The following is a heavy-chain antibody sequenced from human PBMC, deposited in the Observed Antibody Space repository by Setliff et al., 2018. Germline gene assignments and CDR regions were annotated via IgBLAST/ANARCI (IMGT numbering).Heavy chain of an antibody. CDR3: ARGAQRLEWLQYYDYYYMDV. Sequence: SETLSLTCTVSGGSISSYYWSWIRQPPGKGLEWIGYIYYSGSTNYNPSLKSRVTISVDTSKNQFSLKLSSVTAADTAVYYCARGAQRLEWLQYYDYYYMDVWGKGTTVTVSS. D-gene: IGHD3-3*01. CDR1: GGSISSYY. CDR2: IYYSGST. J-gene: IGHJ6*03. V-gene: IGHV4-59*01.